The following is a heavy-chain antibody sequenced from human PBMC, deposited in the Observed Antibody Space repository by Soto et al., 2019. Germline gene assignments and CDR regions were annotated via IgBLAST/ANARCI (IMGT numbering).Heavy chain of an antibody. D-gene: IGHD2-2*02. CDR1: GGSFSGYF. J-gene: IGHJ4*02. Sequence: SETLSLTCAVYGGSFSGYFWNWIRQPPGKGLEWIGEINHSGSTNYNPSLKSRVTISVDTSKNQFSLKLSSVTAADTAVYYCTYCRSTSCYRAKLDYWGQGGLVT. V-gene: IGHV4-34*01. CDR2: INHSGST. CDR3: TYCRSTSCYRAKLDY.